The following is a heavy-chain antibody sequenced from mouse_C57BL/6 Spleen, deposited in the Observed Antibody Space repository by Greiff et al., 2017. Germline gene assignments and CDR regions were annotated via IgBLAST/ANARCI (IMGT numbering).Heavy chain of an antibody. CDR2: INPSNGGT. D-gene: IGHD4-1*01. CDR1: GYTFTSYW. Sequence: QVQLQQPGTELVKPGASVKLSCKASGYTFTSYWMHWVKQRPGQGLEWIGNINPSNGGTKYNEKFKSKATLTVDKSSSPAYMPLSSLTSEASAVYYCARGELGQEAWFAYWGQGTLVTVSA. V-gene: IGHV1-53*01. CDR3: ARGELGQEAWFAY. J-gene: IGHJ3*01.